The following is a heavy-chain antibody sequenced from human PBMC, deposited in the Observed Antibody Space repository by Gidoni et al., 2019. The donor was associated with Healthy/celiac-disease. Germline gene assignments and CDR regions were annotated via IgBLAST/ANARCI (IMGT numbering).Heavy chain of an antibody. CDR2: ISYDGSNK. D-gene: IGHD3-3*01. CDR1: GFTFSSYG. V-gene: IGHV3-30*18. J-gene: IGHJ4*02. CDR3: AKVGVVTVDY. Sequence: QVQLVASGGGVVQPGRSLRLSCAASGFTFSSYGMHWVRQAPGKGLEWVAVISYDGSNKYYADSVKGRFTISRDNSKNTLYLQMNSLRAEDTAVYYWAKVGVVTVDYWGQGTLVTVSS.